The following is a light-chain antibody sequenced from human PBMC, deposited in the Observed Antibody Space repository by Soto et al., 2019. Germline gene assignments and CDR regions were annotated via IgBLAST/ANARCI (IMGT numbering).Light chain of an antibody. CDR2: AAS. CDR1: QIISRN. CDR3: QQYNTWPPIN. J-gene: IGKJ5*01. Sequence: EIVLTQSPATLSLSPGEIATLSCSASQIISRNLAWYQHIPRQAPRLLIYAASTRAPGIPARFSGSGSGTEFTLTISSLQSEDFAVYYCQQYNTWPPINFGQGTRLEIK. V-gene: IGKV3-15*01.